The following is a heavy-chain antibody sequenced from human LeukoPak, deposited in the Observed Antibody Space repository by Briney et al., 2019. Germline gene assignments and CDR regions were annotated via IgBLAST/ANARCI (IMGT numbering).Heavy chain of an antibody. CDR1: GYTFTGYY. CDR3: ARDLILEGDSDY. J-gene: IGHJ4*02. V-gene: IGHV1-2*02. Sequence: ASVKVSCKASGYTFTGYYMHWVRQAPGEGLEWMGWINPNSGGTNYAQKFQGRVTMTRDTSISTAYMELSRLRSDDTAVYYCARDLILEGDSDYWGQGTLVTVSS. D-gene: IGHD1-1*01. CDR2: INPNSGGT.